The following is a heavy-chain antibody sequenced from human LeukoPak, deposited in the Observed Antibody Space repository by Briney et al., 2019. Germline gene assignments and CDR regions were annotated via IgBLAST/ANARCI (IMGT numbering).Heavy chain of an antibody. CDR1: GYSISRGYY. Sequence: SETLSLTCTVSGYSISRGYYWGWVRQPPGKGLEWIGSMYHSGSTYYNPSLKSRVTISLDTSKNQFSLRLTSVTAADTAVYYCARGFTDYGGKSGSDYWGQGTLVTVSS. CDR2: MYHSGST. CDR3: ARGFTDYGGKSGSDY. V-gene: IGHV4-38-2*02. J-gene: IGHJ4*02. D-gene: IGHD4-23*01.